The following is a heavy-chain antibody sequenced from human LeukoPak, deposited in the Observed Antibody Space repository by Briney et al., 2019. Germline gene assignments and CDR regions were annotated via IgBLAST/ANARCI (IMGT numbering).Heavy chain of an antibody. V-gene: IGHV3-7*01. CDR2: IRQGGCVK. Sequence: PGGSLRLSCAASGFTFSSYWMSWVRQAPGKGLEWLADIRQGGCVKIYVDSVKGRFTISRHNPKNTVYLQMSSVRAEDTAVYYCLVRTRIRGFDYWGQGALVTVSS. CDR3: LVRTRIRGFDY. D-gene: IGHD2/OR15-2a*01. CDR1: GFTFSSYW. J-gene: IGHJ4*02.